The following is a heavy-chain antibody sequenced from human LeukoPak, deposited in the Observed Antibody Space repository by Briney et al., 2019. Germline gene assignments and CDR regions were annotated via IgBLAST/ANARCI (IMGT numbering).Heavy chain of an antibody. Sequence: ASVTVPCKTSGYTFNTYGITWVRQAPGQGLEWMGWISPYNGNTSYAQKFQARVTMTTDTSTSTAYMELRSLRSDDTAVYFCARAYCGGDCHQGPDYWGQGTLVIVSS. CDR1: GYTFNTYG. D-gene: IGHD2-21*02. CDR3: ARAYCGGDCHQGPDY. V-gene: IGHV1-18*01. CDR2: ISPYNGNT. J-gene: IGHJ4*02.